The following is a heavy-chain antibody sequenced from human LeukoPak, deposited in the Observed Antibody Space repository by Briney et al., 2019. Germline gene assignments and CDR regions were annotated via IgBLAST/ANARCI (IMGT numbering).Heavy chain of an antibody. V-gene: IGHV3-66*01. Sequence: GGSLRLSCAASGFTFSSYGMSWVRQAPGKGLEWVSLIYSSDGACYADSVKGRFTISRDNSKNTLYLQMNSLRAEDTAVYYCARDAVSWGQGTLVTVSS. CDR3: ARDAVS. CDR1: GFTFSSYG. CDR2: IYSSDGA. J-gene: IGHJ5*02.